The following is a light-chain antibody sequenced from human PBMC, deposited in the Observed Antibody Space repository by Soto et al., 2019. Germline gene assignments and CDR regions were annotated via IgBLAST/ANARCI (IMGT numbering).Light chain of an antibody. J-gene: IGLJ2*01. CDR2: EVS. CDR3: SSYTSSSTPVV. CDR1: SSDVGDYNY. V-gene: IGLV2-14*01. Sequence: QSALTQPASVSGSPGQSITISCTGTSSDVGDYNYVSWYQQHPGKAPKLMIYEVSNRPSGVSNRFSGSKSGNTASLTISGLQAEDEADYYCSSYTSSSTPVVFSGGTKLTVL.